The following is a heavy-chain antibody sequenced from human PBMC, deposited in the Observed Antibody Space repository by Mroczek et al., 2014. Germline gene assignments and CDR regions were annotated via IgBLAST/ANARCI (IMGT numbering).Heavy chain of an antibody. CDR2: IYYSGST. CDR1: GGSISSYY. Sequence: QVQLQQWGPGLVKPSETPSLTCTVSGGSISSYYWSWIRQPPGKGLEWIGYIYYSGSTNYNPSLKSRVTISVDTSKNQFSLKLSSVTAADTAVYYCARGYSSFVPFDYWGQGTLVTVSS. V-gene: IGHV4-59*01. D-gene: IGHD6-13*01. CDR3: ARGYSSFVPFDY. J-gene: IGHJ4*02.